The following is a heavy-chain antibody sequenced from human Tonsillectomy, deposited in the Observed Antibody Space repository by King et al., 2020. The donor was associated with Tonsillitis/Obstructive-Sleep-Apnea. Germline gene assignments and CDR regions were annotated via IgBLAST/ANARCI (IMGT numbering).Heavy chain of an antibody. D-gene: IGHD3-22*01. V-gene: IGHV3-49*05. CDR2: IRSKAYGGTT. Sequence: VQLGEAGGGLVKPGRSLRLSCTASGFTFGDYAMSWFRQAPGKGLEWVGFIRSKAYGGTTEYAASVKGRFTISRDDSKSIAYLQMNSLKTEDTAVYYCTKESGNEGYYDSSGYYTSSYYYYYYMDVWGKGTTVTVSS. J-gene: IGHJ6*03. CDR1: GFTFGDYA. CDR3: TKESGNEGYYDSSGYYTSSYYYYYYMDV.